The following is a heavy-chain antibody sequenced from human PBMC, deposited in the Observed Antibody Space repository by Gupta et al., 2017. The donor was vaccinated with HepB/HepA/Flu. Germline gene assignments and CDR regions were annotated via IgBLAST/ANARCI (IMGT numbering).Heavy chain of an antibody. CDR2: IKRDGSEK. V-gene: IGHV3-7*04. J-gene: IGHJ4*02. D-gene: IGHD1-1*01. CDR3: ARGHDLFY. CDR1: GFTFSSYW. Sequence: EVQLVESGGDLVQPGGSLRLSCAASGFTFSSYWMTWVRQAPGKGLEWVANIKRDGSEKNYVDSVKGRFTISRDNAKNSLYLQMNSLRVEDTAVYYCARGHDLFYWGQGTLITVSS.